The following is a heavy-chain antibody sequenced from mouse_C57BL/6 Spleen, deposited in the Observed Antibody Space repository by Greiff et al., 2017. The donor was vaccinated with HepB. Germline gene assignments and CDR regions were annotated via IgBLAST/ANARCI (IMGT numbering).Heavy chain of an antibody. V-gene: IGHV1-15*01. J-gene: IGHJ2*01. CDR3: TRSEWDGVFDY. D-gene: IGHD4-1*01. CDR2: IDPETGGT. Sequence: VKLQESGAELVRPGASVTLSCKASGYTFTDYEMHWVKQTPVHGLEWIGAIDPETGGTAYNQKFKGKAILTADKSSSTAYMELRSLTSEDSAVYYCTRSEWDGVFDYWGQGTTLTVSS. CDR1: GYTFTDYE.